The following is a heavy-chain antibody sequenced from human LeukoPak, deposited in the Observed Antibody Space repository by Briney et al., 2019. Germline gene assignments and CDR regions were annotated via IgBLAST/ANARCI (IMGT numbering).Heavy chain of an antibody. V-gene: IGHV3-23*01. Sequence: GGSLRLSCAASGFTFSSYAMSWVRQPPGKGLEWVSHISGSRITTYYADSVKGRFTISRDNSKNTLYLQMNSLRAEDTAVYYCAKVTYGSGTYGAFDSWGQGTLVTVSS. CDR3: AKVTYGSGTYGAFDS. J-gene: IGHJ4*02. D-gene: IGHD3-10*01. CDR2: ISGSRITT. CDR1: GFTFSSYA.